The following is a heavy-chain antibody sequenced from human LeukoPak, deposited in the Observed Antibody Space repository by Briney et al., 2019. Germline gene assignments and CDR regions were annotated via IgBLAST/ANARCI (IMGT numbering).Heavy chain of an antibody. J-gene: IGHJ4*02. V-gene: IGHV4-39*01. CDR3: ARRRDQEDYFDY. Sequence: PSDTLSLTCTVSGGSISSRSYYWDWIRQPPGKGLEWIGTVYYSGTTYYNPSLKSRVTISIDSSKNQFSLKVRSVTAADTAVYSCARRRDQEDYFDYWGQGTLVTVSS. CDR1: GGSISSRSYY. CDR2: VYYSGTT.